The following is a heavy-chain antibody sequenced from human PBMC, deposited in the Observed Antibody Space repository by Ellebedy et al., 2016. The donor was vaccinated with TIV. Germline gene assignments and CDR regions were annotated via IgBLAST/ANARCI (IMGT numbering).Heavy chain of an antibody. CDR3: ARSEVVAATLRYFDY. V-gene: IGHV1-69*04. D-gene: IGHD2-15*01. Sequence: AASVKVSCKASAGTFSSYAISWVRQAPGQGLEWMGRIIPNLGIANYAQKFQGRVTITADKSTSTAYMELSSLRSEDTAVYYCARSEVVAATLRYFDYWGQGTLVTVSS. CDR1: AGTFSSYA. J-gene: IGHJ4*02. CDR2: IIPNLGIA.